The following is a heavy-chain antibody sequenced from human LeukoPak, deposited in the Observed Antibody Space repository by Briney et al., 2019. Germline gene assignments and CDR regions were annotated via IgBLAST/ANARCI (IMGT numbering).Heavy chain of an antibody. CDR1: GFTFSTFA. Sequence: GESLRLSCAASGFTFSTFAMTWVRQAPGKGLEWVSSIRSSGVDTYYADSVEGRFSISRDNSKNTLYLQMNSLRVEDTAIYYCAKGVNSGSYYYFDYWGQGTLATVSS. J-gene: IGHJ4*02. V-gene: IGHV3-23*01. CDR2: IRSSGVDT. D-gene: IGHD1-26*01. CDR3: AKGVNSGSYYYFDY.